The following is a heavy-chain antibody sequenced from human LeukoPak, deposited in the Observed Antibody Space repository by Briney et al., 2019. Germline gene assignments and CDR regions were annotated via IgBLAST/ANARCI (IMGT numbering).Heavy chain of an antibody. CDR1: GYTFSSYD. D-gene: IGHD1-1*01. Sequence: GASVKVSCKASGYTFSSYDINWVRQATGQGLEWMAWMNFNTGNTGYSQKFRGRVTITRNTSISTAYMELSRLRSDDTAVYYCARDKQLDWAHYYYYMDVWGKGTTVTVSS. CDR3: ARDKQLDWAHYYYYMDV. CDR2: MNFNTGNT. J-gene: IGHJ6*03. V-gene: IGHV1-8*03.